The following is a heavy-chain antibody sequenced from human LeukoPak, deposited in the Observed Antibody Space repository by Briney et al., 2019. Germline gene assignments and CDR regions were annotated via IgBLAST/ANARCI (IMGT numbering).Heavy chain of an antibody. D-gene: IGHD4-17*01. Sequence: PSETLSLTCAVYGGSFSGYYWSWIRQPPGKGLEWIGEINHSGSTNYNPSLKSRVTISVDTSKNQFSLKLSSVTAADTAVYYYARAPYGDYVGVYFDYWGQGTLVTVSS. V-gene: IGHV4-34*01. CDR3: ARAPYGDYVGVYFDY. CDR1: GGSFSGYY. J-gene: IGHJ4*02. CDR2: INHSGST.